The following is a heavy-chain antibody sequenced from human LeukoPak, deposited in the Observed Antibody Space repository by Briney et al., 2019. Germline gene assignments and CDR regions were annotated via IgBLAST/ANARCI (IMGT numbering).Heavy chain of an antibody. J-gene: IGHJ4*02. V-gene: IGHV4-30-4*01. CDR2: IYYSGST. CDR3: ASTMTAWYYFDY. Sequence: PSETLSLTCTVSGGSISSGDYYWSWIRQPPGKGLEWIGYIYYSGSTYYNPSPKSRVTISVDTSKNQFSLKLSSVTAADTAVYYCASTMTAWYYFDYWGQGTLVTVSS. D-gene: IGHD3-22*01. CDR1: GGSISSGDYY.